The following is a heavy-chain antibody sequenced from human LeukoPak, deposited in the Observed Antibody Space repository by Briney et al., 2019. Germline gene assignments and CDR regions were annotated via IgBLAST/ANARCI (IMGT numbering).Heavy chain of an antibody. CDR1: GFTFSSYA. Sequence: PGGSLRLSCAASGFTFSSYARSWVRQAPGKGLEWVSAISGSGGSTYYADSVKGRFTISRDNSKNTLYLQMNSLRAEDTAVYYCAKLTYYYDSSGSYYFDYWGQGTLVTVSS. J-gene: IGHJ4*02. CDR3: AKLTYYYDSSGSYYFDY. V-gene: IGHV3-23*01. D-gene: IGHD3-22*01. CDR2: ISGSGGST.